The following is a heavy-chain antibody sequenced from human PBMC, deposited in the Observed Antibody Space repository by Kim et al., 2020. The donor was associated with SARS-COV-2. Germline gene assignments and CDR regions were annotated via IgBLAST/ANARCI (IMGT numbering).Heavy chain of an antibody. D-gene: IGHD3-10*01. J-gene: IGHJ3*02. V-gene: IGHV3-30*01. CDR3: ARLWGGPDKDAFDI. Sequence: ADPVKGRFTISRDNSKNTLYLQMNSLRAEDTAVYYCARLWGGPDKDAFDIWGQGTMVTVSS.